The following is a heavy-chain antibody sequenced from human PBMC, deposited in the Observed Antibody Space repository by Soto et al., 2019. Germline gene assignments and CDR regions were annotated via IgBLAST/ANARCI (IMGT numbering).Heavy chain of an antibody. CDR1: GGSISNDGYY. Sequence: QVQLQESGPGLVKPSQTLSLICTVSGGSISNDGYYWSWIRQHPGKGLEWIGYIFYSGTTYYNPSLKSRITMSVDTSTNQFSLKLHSLTAADTAVYYCVGDHVVTAHYYGMDVWGQGTTVTISS. CDR2: IFYSGTT. J-gene: IGHJ6*02. D-gene: IGHD2-15*01. V-gene: IGHV4-31*03. CDR3: VGDHVVTAHYYGMDV.